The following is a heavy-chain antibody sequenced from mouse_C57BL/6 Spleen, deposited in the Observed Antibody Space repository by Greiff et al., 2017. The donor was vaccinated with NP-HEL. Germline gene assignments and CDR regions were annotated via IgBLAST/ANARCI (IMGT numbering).Heavy chain of an antibody. Sequence: QVQLKQPGAELVKPGASVKLSCKASGYTFTSYWMHWVKQRPGQGLEWIGMIHPNSGSTNYNEKFKSKATLTVDKSSSTAYMQLSSLTSEDSAVYYCARSDYSNSRWFAYWGQGTLVTVSA. CDR3: ARSDYSNSRWFAY. V-gene: IGHV1-64*01. CDR2: IHPNSGST. D-gene: IGHD2-5*01. CDR1: GYTFTSYW. J-gene: IGHJ3*01.